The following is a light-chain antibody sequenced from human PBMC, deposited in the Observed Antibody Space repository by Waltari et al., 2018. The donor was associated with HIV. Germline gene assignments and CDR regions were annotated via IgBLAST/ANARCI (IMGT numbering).Light chain of an antibody. CDR3: CAYAGSTTYVI. Sequence: QSALTQPASVSGSPGQSITISCTGTSSDVGGYNLVSWYQQHPGKAPKLMIFEVRKRPVGFSIRFSGSKSGNTASLTISGLEAEDEADYYCCAYAGSTTYVIFGGGTKLTVL. CDR1: SSDVGGYNL. CDR2: EVR. J-gene: IGLJ2*01. V-gene: IGLV2-23*02.